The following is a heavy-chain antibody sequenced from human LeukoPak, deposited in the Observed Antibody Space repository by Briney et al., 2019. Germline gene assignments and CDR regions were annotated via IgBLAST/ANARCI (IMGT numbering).Heavy chain of an antibody. CDR3: AGVASNLFGYASFDF. J-gene: IGHJ4*02. CDR2: IYHTGST. CDR1: GYSISSGWY. V-gene: IGHV4-38-2*01. Sequence: PSETLSLTCAVSGYSISSGWYWGWIRQPPGQGLEWIAGIYHTGSTFYNPSLKSRVTISLDTSKNQIYLKLNSVTAADTAVYYCAGVASNLFGYASFDFWGQGTLVTVSS. D-gene: IGHD2-2*01.